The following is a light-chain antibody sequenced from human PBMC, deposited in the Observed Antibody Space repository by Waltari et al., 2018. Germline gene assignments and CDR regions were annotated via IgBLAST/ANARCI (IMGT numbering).Light chain of an antibody. V-gene: IGKV3-11*01. Sequence: EIVLTQSPGTLSLSPGERATLSCRASQNVGRYLAWYQQKPGQAPSLLIHETSHRAAGIPARFRGSVSGTDFTLIISSLEPEDFAVYYCQQRANWPLTFGGGTKVEIK. CDR1: QNVGRY. CDR2: ETS. J-gene: IGKJ4*01. CDR3: QQRANWPLT.